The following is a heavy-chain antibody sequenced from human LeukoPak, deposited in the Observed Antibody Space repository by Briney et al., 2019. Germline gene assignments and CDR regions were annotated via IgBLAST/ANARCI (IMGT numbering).Heavy chain of an antibody. CDR2: ISHSGST. J-gene: IGHJ4*02. CDR3: ARGSGYFPVD. Sequence: PSETLSLTCAAYGGSFSGYYWSWIRQPPGKGLEWIGEISHSGSTNYNPSLKSRVTISVDTSKNQFSLKLSSVTAADTAVYYCARGSGYFPVDWGQGTLVTVSS. V-gene: IGHV4-34*01. D-gene: IGHD3-22*01. CDR1: GGSFSGYY.